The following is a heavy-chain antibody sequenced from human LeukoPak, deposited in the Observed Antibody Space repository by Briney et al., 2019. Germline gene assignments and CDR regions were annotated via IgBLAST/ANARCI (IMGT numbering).Heavy chain of an antibody. D-gene: IGHD2-2*01. J-gene: IGHJ4*02. CDR2: INHSGST. V-gene: IGHV4-34*01. Sequence: SETLSLTCAVYGGSFSGYYWSWIRQPPGKGLEWIGEINHSGSTSYNPSLKSRVTISVDTSKNQFSLKLSSVTAADTAVYYCARLIVVVPAAIRYFDYWGQGTLVTVSS. CDR3: ARLIVVVPAAIRYFDY. CDR1: GGSFSGYY.